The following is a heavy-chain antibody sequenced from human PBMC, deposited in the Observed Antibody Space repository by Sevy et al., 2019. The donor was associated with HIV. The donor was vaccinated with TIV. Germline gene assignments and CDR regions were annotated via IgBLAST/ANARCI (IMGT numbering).Heavy chain of an antibody. V-gene: IGHV3-21*01. CDR2: IDTSSAYI. D-gene: IGHD2-8*01. CDR3: ARVNCTNGVCFQGYYYYGLDV. CDR1: GFSFSGYS. Sequence: GGSLRLSCAASGFSFSGYSFNWVRQAPGKGLEWVSSIDTSSAYIYYADSVKGRFTISRDNAKNSLYLQMSSLRAEDTAVYFCARVNCTNGVCFQGYYYYGLDVWVQGTTVTVSS. J-gene: IGHJ6*02.